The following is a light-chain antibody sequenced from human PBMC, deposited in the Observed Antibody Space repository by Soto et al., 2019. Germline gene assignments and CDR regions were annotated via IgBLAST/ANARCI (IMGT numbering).Light chain of an antibody. V-gene: IGKV3-11*01. CDR2: DAS. CDR3: QQRSKIT. Sequence: EIVLTQSPATLSLSPGERATLSCRASQSVSSYLAWYQQKPGQAPRLLIYDASNRATGIPARFSGSGSGTDFTLTISNLEPEDFAVYYCQQRSKITFGQGTRLEIK. CDR1: QSVSSY. J-gene: IGKJ5*01.